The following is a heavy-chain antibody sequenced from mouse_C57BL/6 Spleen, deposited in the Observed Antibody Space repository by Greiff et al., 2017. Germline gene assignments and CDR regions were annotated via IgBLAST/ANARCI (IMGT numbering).Heavy chain of an antibody. D-gene: IGHD4-1*01. J-gene: IGHJ2*01. Sequence: QVQLKQSGAELVKPGASVKISCKASGYAFSSYWMNWVKQRPGKGLEWIGQIYPGDGDTNYNGKFKGKATLTADKSSSTAYMQLSSLTSEDSAVYFCARGLTGTSGDYWGQGTTLTVSS. CDR3: ARGLTGTSGDY. V-gene: IGHV1-80*01. CDR1: GYAFSSYW. CDR2: IYPGDGDT.